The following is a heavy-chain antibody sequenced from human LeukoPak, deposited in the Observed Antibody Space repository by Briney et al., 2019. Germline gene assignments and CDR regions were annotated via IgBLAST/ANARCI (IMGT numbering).Heavy chain of an antibody. V-gene: IGHV3-23*01. D-gene: IGHD2-2*01. J-gene: IGHJ4*02. Sequence: GGSLRLSCAASGFTFSSYAMSWVRQAPGKGLEWVSAISGSGGSTYYADSVKGRFTISRDNSKNTLCLQMNSLRAEDTAVYYRANSNLGYCSSTSCYPVDYWGQGTLVTVSS. CDR2: ISGSGGST. CDR1: GFTFSSYA. CDR3: ANSNLGYCSSTSCYPVDY.